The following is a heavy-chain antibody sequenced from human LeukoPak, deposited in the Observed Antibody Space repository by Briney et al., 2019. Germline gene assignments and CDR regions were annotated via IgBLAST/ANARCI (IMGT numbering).Heavy chain of an antibody. CDR1: GYTFTGYY. J-gene: IGHJ5*02. D-gene: IGHD3-3*01. Sequence: ASVKVSCKASGYTFTGYYMHWVRQAPGQGLEWMGWINPSGGSTSYAQKFQGRVTMTRDTSTSTVYMELSSLRSEDTAVYYCARDYGPPYYDFWSGYYENWFDPWGQGALVTVSS. V-gene: IGHV1-46*01. CDR3: ARDYGPPYYDFWSGYYENWFDP. CDR2: INPSGGST.